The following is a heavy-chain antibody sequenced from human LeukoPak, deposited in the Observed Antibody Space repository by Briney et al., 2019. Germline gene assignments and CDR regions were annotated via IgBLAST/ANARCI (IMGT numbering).Heavy chain of an antibody. CDR2: INPNSGGT. V-gene: IGHV1-2*02. D-gene: IGHD3-3*01. J-gene: IGHJ4*02. CDR3: ARDGFWSGYHYFDY. CDR1: GYTCTGYY. Sequence: GASVKVSCKASGYTCTGYYMHWVRQAPGQGLEWMGWINPNSGGTNYAQKFQGRVTMTRDTSISTAYMELSRLRSDDTAVYYCARDGFWSGYHYFDYWGQGTLVTVSS.